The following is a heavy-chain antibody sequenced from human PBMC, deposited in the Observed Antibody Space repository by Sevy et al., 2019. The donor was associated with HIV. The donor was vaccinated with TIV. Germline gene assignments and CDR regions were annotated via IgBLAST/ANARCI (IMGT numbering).Heavy chain of an antibody. J-gene: IGHJ3*01. CDR1: GFTFSNYG. D-gene: IGHD3-22*01. CDR3: EGLANYYYDISGYSGDNAFDL. CDR2: IWNDRQNK. Sequence: GESLKISCAASGFTFSNYGMHWVRQAPGKGLEWVAVIWNDRQNKHYGDFVKGRFTISRDNSKNTLYLQMNSLRFEDTAVYYCEGLANYYYDISGYSGDNAFDLWGRGTMVTVSS. V-gene: IGHV3-33*03.